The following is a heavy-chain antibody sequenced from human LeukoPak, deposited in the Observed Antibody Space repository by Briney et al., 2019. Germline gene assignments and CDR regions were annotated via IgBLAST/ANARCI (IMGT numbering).Heavy chain of an antibody. CDR2: MNPNNGDT. J-gene: IGHJ4*02. CDR3: ARGRRISGSTFGHLYYFDY. Sequence: GASVKVSCKASGYTLTSHDINWVRQATGQGLEWMAWMNPNNGDTGYAQKFQGRVSVTRDTSIDTAYMELSSLRYEDTAVYYCARGRRISGSTFGHLYYFDYWGQGALVTVSS. D-gene: IGHD3/OR15-3a*01. CDR1: GYTLTSHD. V-gene: IGHV1-8*03.